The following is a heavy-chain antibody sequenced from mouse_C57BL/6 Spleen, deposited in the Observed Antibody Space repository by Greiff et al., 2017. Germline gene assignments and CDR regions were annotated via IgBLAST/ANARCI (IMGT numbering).Heavy chain of an antibody. D-gene: IGHD2-4*01. V-gene: IGHV1-52*01. Sequence: QVQLQQPGAELVRPGSSVKLSCKASGYTFTSYWMHWVKQRPIQGLEWIGNIDPSDSETHYNQKFKDKATLTVDKSSSTAYMQLSSLTSEDAAVYYCARSHDYEDYAMDYWGQGTSVTVSS. J-gene: IGHJ4*01. CDR1: GYTFTSYW. CDR2: IDPSDSET. CDR3: ARSHDYEDYAMDY.